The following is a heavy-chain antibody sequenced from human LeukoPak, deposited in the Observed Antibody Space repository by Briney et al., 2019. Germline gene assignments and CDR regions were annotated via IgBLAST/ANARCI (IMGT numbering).Heavy chain of an antibody. CDR1: GGSISSYY. CDR2: IYYSGST. V-gene: IGHV4-59*08. D-gene: IGHD4-23*01. J-gene: IGHJ4*02. CDR3: AKLRSYGGLIDY. Sequence: SETLSLTCTVSGGSISSYYWSWIRQPPGKGLEWIGYIYYSGSTNYSPSLKSRVTISVDTSKNQFSLRLNSVTAADTAMYYCAKLRSYGGLIDYWGQGTLVTVSS.